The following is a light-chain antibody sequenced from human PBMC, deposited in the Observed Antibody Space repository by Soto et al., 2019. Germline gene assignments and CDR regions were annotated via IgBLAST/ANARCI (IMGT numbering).Light chain of an antibody. CDR2: DVT. J-gene: IGLJ1*01. V-gene: IGLV2-14*01. Sequence: QSVLTQPASVSGSPGQSIAISCTGTSSDVGAYNYVSWYQQHPGKVSKLVIYDVTNRPSGVSDRFSGSKSGNTASLTISGLQAEDEADYYCSSYTSNTTPYVFGTGTKVTVL. CDR1: SSDVGAYNY. CDR3: SSYTSNTTPYV.